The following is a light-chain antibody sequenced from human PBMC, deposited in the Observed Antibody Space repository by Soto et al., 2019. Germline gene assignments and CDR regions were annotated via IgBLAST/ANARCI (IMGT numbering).Light chain of an antibody. CDR1: SSDVGDYNY. CDR2: EVS. V-gene: IGLV2-8*01. J-gene: IGLJ1*01. Sequence: QSVLTKPPSASGSPGQSVTISCTGTSSDVGDYNYVSWYQQYPGKAPKLMIYEVSKRPSGVPDRFSGSKSGNTASLTVSGLQAEDEADYYCSSYAGSNARVFGTGTKVTV. CDR3: SSYAGSNARV.